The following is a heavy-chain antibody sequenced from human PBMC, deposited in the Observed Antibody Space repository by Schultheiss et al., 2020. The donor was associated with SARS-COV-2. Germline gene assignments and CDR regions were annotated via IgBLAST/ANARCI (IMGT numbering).Heavy chain of an antibody. V-gene: IGHV4-34*01. J-gene: IGHJ6*02. CDR3: ARHPHLSVFSYYYGMDV. D-gene: IGHD3-16*01. CDR1: GGSFSGYY. Sequence: SETLSLTCAVYGGSFSGYYWSWIRQPPGKGLEWIGEINHSGSTNYNPSLKSRVTISVDTSKNQFSLKLSSVTAADTAVYYCARHPHLSVFSYYYGMDVWGQGTTVTVSS. CDR2: INHSGST.